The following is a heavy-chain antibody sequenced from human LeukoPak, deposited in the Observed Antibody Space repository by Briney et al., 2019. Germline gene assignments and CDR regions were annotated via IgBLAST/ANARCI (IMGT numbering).Heavy chain of an antibody. CDR2: IYSGGTI. CDR3: AREGSYDGSTMWYFDY. J-gene: IGHJ4*02. CDR1: RFTVSSNY. V-gene: IGHV3-53*01. Sequence: PGGSLRLSCAASRFTVSSNYMAWVRQAPGKGLEWVSVIYSGGTIYYADSVKGRFTISRDNSKNTLYLQMNSLRAEDTAVYYCAREGSYDGSTMWYFDYWGQGTLVTVSS. D-gene: IGHD3-22*01.